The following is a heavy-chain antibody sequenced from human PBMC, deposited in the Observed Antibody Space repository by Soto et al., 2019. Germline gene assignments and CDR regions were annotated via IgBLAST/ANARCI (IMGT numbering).Heavy chain of an antibody. CDR3: ARTSSGTRGGFDP. V-gene: IGHV1-8*01. D-gene: IGHD1-7*01. CDR1: GYTFTSYD. CDR2: INPNNGNT. J-gene: IGHJ5*02. Sequence: QVQLVQSGAEVKKSGASVKVSCKASGYTFTSYDINWVRQATGQGLEWMGWINPNNGNTGYAQKFQGRVTVTRDHSISTVFMELSSLSSKDTAVYFCARTSSGTRGGFDPWGQGTRVTVAS.